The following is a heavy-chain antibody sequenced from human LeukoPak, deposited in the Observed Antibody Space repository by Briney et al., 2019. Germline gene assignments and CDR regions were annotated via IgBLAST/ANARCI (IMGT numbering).Heavy chain of an antibody. Sequence: GGSLRLSCAASGFTFSGSGMHWVRQAPGKGLEWVTFIRYDGSNKYYTDSVKGRFTISRDNSKNTLYLQMDSLRAEDTDVYYCARDYDFWSGYYSPTRGYFGYWGQGTLVTVSS. CDR3: ARDYDFWSGYYSPTRGYFGY. D-gene: IGHD3-3*01. CDR2: IRYDGSNK. J-gene: IGHJ4*02. CDR1: GFTFSGSG. V-gene: IGHV3-30*02.